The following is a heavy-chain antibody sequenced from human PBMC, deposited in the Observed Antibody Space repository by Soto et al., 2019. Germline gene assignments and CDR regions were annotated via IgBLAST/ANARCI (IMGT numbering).Heavy chain of an antibody. D-gene: IGHD5-12*01. CDR1: GGPFRGSS. CDR3: ARGGNSGYVW. Sequence: QVQLQQWGEGLLKPSETLSLTSAVYGGPFRGSSWSWIRHPQGKGLEWIGEITLRESTTYNPSLKSRVTISVDTSKNQFSLKLSSVTAADTAVYYCARGGNSGYVWWGQGTLVTVSS. J-gene: IGHJ4*02. V-gene: IGHV4-34*01. CDR2: ITLREST.